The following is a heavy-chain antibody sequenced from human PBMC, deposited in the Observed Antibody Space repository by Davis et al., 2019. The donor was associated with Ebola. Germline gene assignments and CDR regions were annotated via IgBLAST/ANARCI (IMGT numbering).Heavy chain of an antibody. CDR2: IYYSGST. CDR3: ARSPGRLVRFYYYGMDV. D-gene: IGHD6-19*01. Sequence: MPSETLSLTCTVSGGSISSSSYYWSWIRQPPGKGLEWIGYIYYSGSTNYNPSLKSRVTISVDTSKNQFSLKLSSVTAADTAVYYCARSPGRLVRFYYYGMDVWGQGTTVTVSS. CDR1: GGSISSSSYY. J-gene: IGHJ6*02. V-gene: IGHV4-61*01.